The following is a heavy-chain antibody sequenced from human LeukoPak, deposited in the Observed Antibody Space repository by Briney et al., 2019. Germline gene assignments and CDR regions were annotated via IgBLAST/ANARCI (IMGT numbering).Heavy chain of an antibody. Sequence: ASVKLSCKASGGTFSSYGISWVRQAPGQGLEWMAGIIPLFGKANYAQKFQGRVTITADKSTSTAYMELISLRSEGTAVYYCEREQYSSGWYRNAFEIWGQGTMVTVSS. CDR3: EREQYSSGWYRNAFEI. D-gene: IGHD6-19*01. J-gene: IGHJ3*02. CDR2: IIPLFGKA. CDR1: GGTFSSYG. V-gene: IGHV1-69*06.